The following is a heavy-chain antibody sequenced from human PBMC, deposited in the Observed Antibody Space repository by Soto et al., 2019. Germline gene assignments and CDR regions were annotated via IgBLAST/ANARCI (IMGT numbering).Heavy chain of an antibody. Sequence: SVKVSCKASGGTFSSCAISWVRQAPGQGLEWMGGIIPIFGTANYAQKFQGRVTITADESTSTAYMELSSLRSEDTAVYYCARRPTEYYYGMDVWGQGTTVTVSS. V-gene: IGHV1-69*13. CDR1: GGTFSSCA. D-gene: IGHD2-21*02. CDR3: ARRPTEYYYGMDV. CDR2: IIPIFGTA. J-gene: IGHJ6*02.